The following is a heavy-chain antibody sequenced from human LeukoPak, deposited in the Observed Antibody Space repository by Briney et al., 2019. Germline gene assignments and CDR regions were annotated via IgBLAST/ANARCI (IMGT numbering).Heavy chain of an antibody. CDR1: GYSISSGYY. V-gene: IGHV4-38-2*02. J-gene: IGHJ4*02. Sequence: KASETLSLTCTVSGYSISSGYYWGWIRQTPGKGLEWIGYVYDIGSTKYNPSLKSRVTISVDTSKNQFSLRLSSVTAADTAVYYCARGGVLKSVDYWGQGTLVAVSS. CDR3: ARGGVLKSVDY. CDR2: VYDIGST. D-gene: IGHD3-16*01.